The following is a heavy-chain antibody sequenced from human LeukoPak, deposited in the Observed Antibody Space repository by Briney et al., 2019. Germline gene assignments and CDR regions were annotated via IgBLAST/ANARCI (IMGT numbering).Heavy chain of an antibody. V-gene: IGHV3-53*01. CDR3: ARTITSGWGFFDI. CDR1: GLSVSNNY. J-gene: IGHJ4*02. CDR2: LYSTGST. D-gene: IGHD6-19*01. Sequence: GGSLRLSCAASGLSVSNNYMSWVRQAPGKGLEWVSILYSTGSTFYADSVGGRFTISSDSSKNTVYLQMNSLRAEDTAVYYRARTITSGWGFFDIWGQGTVVTVSS.